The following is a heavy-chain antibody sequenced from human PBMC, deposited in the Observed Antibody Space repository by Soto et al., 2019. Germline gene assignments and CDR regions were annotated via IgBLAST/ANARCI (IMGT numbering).Heavy chain of an antibody. V-gene: IGHV3-23*01. CDR3: AKGSQGSGYYFLDY. CDR2: ISATGGST. Sequence: GGSLRLSCAAYGFTFSAYAMNWVRQAPGKGLEWVSSISATGGSTYYADSVKGRFTFSRDNSKTTLFLQMNSLRAEDTAVYYCAKGSQGSGYYFLDYWGQGALVTVSS. D-gene: IGHD3-22*01. J-gene: IGHJ4*02. CDR1: GFTFSAYA.